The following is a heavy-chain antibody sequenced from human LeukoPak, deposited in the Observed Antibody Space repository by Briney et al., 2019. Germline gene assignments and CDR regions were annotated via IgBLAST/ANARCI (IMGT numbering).Heavy chain of an antibody. V-gene: IGHV3-7*01. D-gene: IGHD3-9*01. CDR2: INQDGTEK. CDR3: ARGVELTGYSDY. J-gene: IGHJ4*02. Sequence: GGSLRLSCAASGFTFTTYWMSWIRQLPGKGLEWVANINQDGTEKYYVDSVKGRFTISRDNAKNSLYLQMNSLRAEDTAVYYCARGVELTGYSDYWGRGTLVTVSS. CDR1: GFTFTTYW.